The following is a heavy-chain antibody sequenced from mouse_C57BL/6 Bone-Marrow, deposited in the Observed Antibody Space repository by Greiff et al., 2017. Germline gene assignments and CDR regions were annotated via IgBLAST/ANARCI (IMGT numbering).Heavy chain of an antibody. CDR1: GYTFTSYW. Sequence: QVQLQQPGAELVMPGASVKLSCKASGYTFTSYWMHWVKQRPGQGLEWIGEIDPSDRYTNYNQKFKGKSTLTVDKSSSTAYMQLSSLTSEDSAVYYCARYLPSYYGSSYAMDYWGQGTSVTVSS. D-gene: IGHD1-1*01. J-gene: IGHJ4*01. CDR3: ARYLPSYYGSSYAMDY. CDR2: IDPSDRYT. V-gene: IGHV1-69*01.